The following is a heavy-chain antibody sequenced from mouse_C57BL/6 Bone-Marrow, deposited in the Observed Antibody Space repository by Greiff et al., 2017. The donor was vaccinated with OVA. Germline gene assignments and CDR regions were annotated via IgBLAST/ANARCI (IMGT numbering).Heavy chain of an antibody. J-gene: IGHJ1*03. CDR1: GYTFTSYW. CDR3: ARVYGSSSYWYLDV. V-gene: IGHV1-64*01. CDR2: IHPNSGST. Sequence: QVQLKQPGAELVKPGASVKLSCKASGYTFTSYWMHWVKQRPGQGLEWIGMIHPNSGSTNYNEKFKSKATLTVDKSSSTAYMQLSSLTSGDSAVYYSARVYGSSSYWYLDVWGTGTTVTVSS. D-gene: IGHD1-1*01.